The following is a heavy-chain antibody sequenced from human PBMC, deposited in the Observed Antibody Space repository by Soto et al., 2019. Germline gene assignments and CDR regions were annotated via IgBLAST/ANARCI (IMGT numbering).Heavy chain of an antibody. V-gene: IGHV1-3*01. CDR2: INAGNGNT. J-gene: IGHJ3*02. Sequence: ASVKVSCKASGYTFTSYAMHWVRQAPGQRLEWMGWINAGNGNTKYSQKFQGRVTITRDTSASTAYMELSSLRSEDTAVYYCARGPDYIWGSYRYNDAFDIWGQGTMVTVSS. D-gene: IGHD3-16*02. CDR1: GYTFTSYA. CDR3: ARGPDYIWGSYRYNDAFDI.